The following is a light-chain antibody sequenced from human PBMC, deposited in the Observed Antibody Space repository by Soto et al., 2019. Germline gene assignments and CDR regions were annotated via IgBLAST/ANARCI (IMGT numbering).Light chain of an antibody. CDR2: DAS. CDR1: QSVSNY. J-gene: IGKJ1*01. CDR3: QQRSSWPRT. V-gene: IGKV3-11*01. Sequence: EIVLTQSPGTLSLSPGERAPLSCRASQSVSNYLAWYQQKPGQAPRLLIYDASKRATGIPARFSASGSGTDFTLTISSLEPEDFAIYYCQQRSSWPRTFGQGTKVDIK.